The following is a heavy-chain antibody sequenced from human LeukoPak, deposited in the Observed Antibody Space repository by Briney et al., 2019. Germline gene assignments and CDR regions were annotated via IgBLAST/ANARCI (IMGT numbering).Heavy chain of an antibody. V-gene: IGHV4-34*01. CDR1: GGSFSGNY. CDR3: ARVNTAMAEFDY. D-gene: IGHD5-18*01. CDR2: INHSGST. Sequence: SETLSLTCAVYGGSFSGNYWSWIRQPPGKGLEWIGEINHSGSTNYNPSLKSRVTISVDTSKNQFSLKLSSVTAADTAVYYCARVNTAMAEFDYWGQGTLVTVSS. J-gene: IGHJ4*02.